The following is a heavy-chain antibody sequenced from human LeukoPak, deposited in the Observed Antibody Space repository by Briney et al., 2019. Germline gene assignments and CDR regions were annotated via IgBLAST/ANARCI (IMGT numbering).Heavy chain of an antibody. V-gene: IGHV4-30-4*08. J-gene: IGHJ6*02. D-gene: IGHD3-9*01. CDR3: ARTGYDILTGPADYYYYYGMDV. Sequence: SETLSLTCTVSGGSISSGDYYWSWIRQPPGKGLEWIGYIYYSGSTYYNPSLKSRVTISVDTSKNQFSLRLSSVTAADTAVYYCARTGYDILTGPADYYYYYGMDVWGQGTTVTVSS. CDR1: GGSISSGDYY. CDR2: IYYSGST.